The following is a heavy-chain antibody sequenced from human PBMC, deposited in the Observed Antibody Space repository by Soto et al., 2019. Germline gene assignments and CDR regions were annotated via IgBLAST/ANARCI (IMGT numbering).Heavy chain of an antibody. CDR1: GFTVSSYA. CDR3: AKDEGDYWDSSGSPKLDDY. Sequence: HPGGSLRLSXAASGFTVSSYAMSWVRHAPAKGLEWVSTISGSGGSTYYADSVKGRFTISRDNSKNTLYLQMNSLRAEDTAVYYCAKDEGDYWDSSGSPKLDDYWGQGTLVTVSS. V-gene: IGHV3-23*01. D-gene: IGHD3-22*01. CDR2: ISGSGGST. J-gene: IGHJ4*02.